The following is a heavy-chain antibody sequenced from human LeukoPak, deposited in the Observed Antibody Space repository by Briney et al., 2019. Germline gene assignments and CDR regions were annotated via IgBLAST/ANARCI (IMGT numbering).Heavy chain of an antibody. J-gene: IGHJ4*02. CDR3: ARQYYHNTGYYYFDY. CDR2: MYYSGST. D-gene: IGHD3-22*01. V-gene: IGHV4-39*01. CDR1: GGSITGSSYY. Sequence: SETLSLTCTVSGGSITGSSYYWGWIRQPPGKGLEWIGSMYYSGSTYYKTSLKSRVTISADTSKNEFSLELSSVTAADTAVYYCARQYYHNTGYYYFDYWGQGTLVTVSS.